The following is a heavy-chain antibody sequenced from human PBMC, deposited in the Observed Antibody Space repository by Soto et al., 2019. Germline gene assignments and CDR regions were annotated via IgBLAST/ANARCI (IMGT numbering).Heavy chain of an antibody. CDR3: AKRDRYCTNCVCYLVYYYMDV. V-gene: IGHV3-23*01. Sequence: GGSLRLSCAASGFTFSSYAMSWVRQAPGKGLEWVSAISGSGGSTYYADSVKGRFTISRDNSKNTLYLQMNSLRAEDTAVYYCAKRDRYCTNCVCYLVYYYMDVWGQGTTVTVSS. CDR1: GFTFSSYA. CDR2: ISGSGGST. D-gene: IGHD2-8*01. J-gene: IGHJ6*03.